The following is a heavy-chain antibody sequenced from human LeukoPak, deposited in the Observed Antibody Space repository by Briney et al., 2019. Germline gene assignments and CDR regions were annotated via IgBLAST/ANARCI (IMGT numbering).Heavy chain of an antibody. J-gene: IGHJ5*02. Sequence: GGSLRLSCAASGFTFSSYWMRWVRQAPGRGLVWVSRINSDGSSTNYADSVKGRFTISRDNAKNTLYLQMNSLRAEDTAVYYCARDRGTDDWFDPWGQGTLVTVSS. D-gene: IGHD3-10*01. CDR2: INSDGSST. CDR3: ARDRGTDDWFDP. CDR1: GFTFSSYW. V-gene: IGHV3-74*01.